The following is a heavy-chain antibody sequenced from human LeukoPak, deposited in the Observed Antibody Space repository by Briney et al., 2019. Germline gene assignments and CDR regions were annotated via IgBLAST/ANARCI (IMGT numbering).Heavy chain of an antibody. V-gene: IGHV3-49*03. Sequence: GGSLRLSCTASGFTFGDYAMSWFRQAPGKGLEWVGFIRSKAYGGTTEYAASVKGRFTISRDDSKGIAYLQMNSLKTEDTAVYYCTREPDRNYYDTSIRYFDYWGQGTLVTVSS. CDR2: IRSKAYGGTT. D-gene: IGHD3-22*01. CDR3: TREPDRNYYDTSIRYFDY. CDR1: GFTFGDYA. J-gene: IGHJ4*02.